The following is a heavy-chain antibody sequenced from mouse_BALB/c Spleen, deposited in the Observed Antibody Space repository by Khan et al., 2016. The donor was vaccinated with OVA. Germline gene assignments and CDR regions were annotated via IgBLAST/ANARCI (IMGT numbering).Heavy chain of an antibody. CDR3: ARYYGSYGGYFDV. D-gene: IGHD2-1*01. CDR2: IWAGGST. CDR1: GFSLTSYG. J-gene: IGHJ1*01. Sequence: QVQLKESGPAMVAPSQSLSITCTVSGFSLTSYGVHWVRQPPGKGLEWLGVIWAGGSTNYNSALMSRLSISKDNSKSQVFLKMNSLQTDDTAMYYCARYYGSYGGYFDVWGAGTTVTVSS. V-gene: IGHV2-9*02.